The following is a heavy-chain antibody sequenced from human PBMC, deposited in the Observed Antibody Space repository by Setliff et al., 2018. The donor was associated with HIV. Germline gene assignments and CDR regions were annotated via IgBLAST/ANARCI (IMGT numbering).Heavy chain of an antibody. CDR2: IDWDDAK. V-gene: IGHV2-70*11. D-gene: IGHD3-10*01. CDR1: GFSLSPRGMS. J-gene: IGHJ4*02. CDR3: ARGSESLTYFDN. Sequence: SGLRLNPTQTLTLTCTFSGFSLSPRGMSVSWIRQPPGKALEWLARIDWDDAKYYSTSLKTRLTISKDTSKNQVVLTMTNMDPVDTATYYCARGSESLTYFDNLGPGTLVTVSS.